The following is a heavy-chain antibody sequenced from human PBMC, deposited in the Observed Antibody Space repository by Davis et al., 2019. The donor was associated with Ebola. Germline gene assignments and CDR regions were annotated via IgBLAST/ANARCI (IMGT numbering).Heavy chain of an antibody. Sequence: SETLSLTCAVYGGSFSGYYWSWIRQPPGKGLEWIGEINHSGSTNYNPSLKSRVTISVDTSKNQFSLKLSSVTAADTAVYYCASWRWAVYFFDYWGQGAPVTVSS. V-gene: IGHV4-34*01. CDR2: INHSGST. CDR3: ASWRWAVYFFDY. CDR1: GGSFSGYY. J-gene: IGHJ4*02. D-gene: IGHD3-3*01.